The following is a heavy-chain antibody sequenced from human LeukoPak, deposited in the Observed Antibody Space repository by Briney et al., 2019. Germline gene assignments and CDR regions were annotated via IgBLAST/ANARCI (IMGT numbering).Heavy chain of an antibody. D-gene: IGHD2-15*01. J-gene: IGHJ4*02. CDR3: ATTPVVAAMYYFDY. CDR2: IIPILGIA. V-gene: IGHV1-69*04. CDR1: GGTFSSYA. Sequence: VASVKVSCKASGGTFSSYAISWVRQAPGQGLEWMGRIIPILGIANYAQKFQGRVTITADKSTSTAYMELSSLRSEDTAVYYCATTPVVAAMYYFDYWGQGTLVTVSS.